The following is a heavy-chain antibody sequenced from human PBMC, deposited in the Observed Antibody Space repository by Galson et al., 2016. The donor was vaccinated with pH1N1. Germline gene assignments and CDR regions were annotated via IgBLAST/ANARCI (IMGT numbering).Heavy chain of an antibody. V-gene: IGHV5-51*03. CDR3: ARLRGGITVVREVYFDL. Sequence: QSGAEVKKPGESLKISCRGSGYSFTSYWIAWVRQKPGKGLEWMGIVYPGDSDTRYSPSFRGLFTFSADKSIGTAYLQWSSLGASDTAIYYCARLRGGITVVREVYFDLWGQGTLVTVSP. D-gene: IGHD3-10*01. J-gene: IGHJ4*02. CDR1: GYSFTSYW. CDR2: VYPGDSDT.